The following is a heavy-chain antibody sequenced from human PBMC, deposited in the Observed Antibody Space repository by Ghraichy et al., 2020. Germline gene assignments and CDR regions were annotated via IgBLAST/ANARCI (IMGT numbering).Heavy chain of an antibody. J-gene: IGHJ5*02. CDR3: ARAPPAAGSSSWFDP. CDR2: IIPIFGTA. CDR1: GGTFSSYA. V-gene: IGHV1-69*13. Sequence: SVKVSCKASGGTFSSYAISWVRQAPGQGLEWMGGIIPIFGTANYAQKFQGRVTITADESTSTAYMELSSLRSEDTAVYYCARAPPAAGSSSWFDPWGQGTLVTVSS. D-gene: IGHD6-13*01.